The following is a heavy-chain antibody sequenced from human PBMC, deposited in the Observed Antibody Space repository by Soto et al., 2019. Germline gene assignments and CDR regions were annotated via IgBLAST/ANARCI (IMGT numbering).Heavy chain of an antibody. CDR2: IFPGDSDT. CDR3: ARRGKIAMAAHNFDY. CDR1: GYTFTDYW. Sequence: GESLKISCKGSGYTFTDYWIGWVRQLPGKDLEWMGIIFPGDSDTRYSPSFQGQVTISADKSISTAYLQWSSLRASDTAMYYCARRGKIAMAAHNFDYWGKGTLATVS. V-gene: IGHV5-51*01. D-gene: IGHD6-19*01. J-gene: IGHJ4*02.